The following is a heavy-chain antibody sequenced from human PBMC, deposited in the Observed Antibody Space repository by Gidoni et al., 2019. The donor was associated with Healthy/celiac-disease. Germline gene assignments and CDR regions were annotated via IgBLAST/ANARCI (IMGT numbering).Heavy chain of an antibody. J-gene: IGHJ3*02. CDR3: ARERLIVVVPAAIRAFDI. V-gene: IGHV4-31*03. Sequence: QVQLQESGPGLVKPSQTLSLTCTVSGGSISSGGYYWSWIRQHPGKGLEWIGYIYYSGSTYYNPSLKSRVTISVDTSKNQFSLKLSSVTAADTAVYYCARERLIVVVPAAIRAFDIWGQGTMVTVSS. CDR1: GGSISSGGYY. D-gene: IGHD2-2*01. CDR2: IYYSGST.